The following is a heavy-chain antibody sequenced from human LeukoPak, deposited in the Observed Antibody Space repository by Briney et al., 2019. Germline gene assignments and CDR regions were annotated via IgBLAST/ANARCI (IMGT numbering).Heavy chain of an antibody. CDR2: ITSDGFST. CDR3: ARVWYHAIDY. D-gene: IGHD1-14*01. V-gene: IGHV3-74*03. J-gene: IGHJ4*02. CDR1: GFSFSATW. Sequence: HSGGSLRLSCAASGFSFSATWMHWVRQSPGKGLVWVARITSDGFSTTYAESVKGRFTISKDNAKNTLYLQMNSLRVEDTAIYYCARVWYHAIDYWGQGALVTVSS.